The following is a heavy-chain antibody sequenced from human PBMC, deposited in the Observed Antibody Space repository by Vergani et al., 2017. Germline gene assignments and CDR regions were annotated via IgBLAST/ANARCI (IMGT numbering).Heavy chain of an antibody. Sequence: QVQLVESGGGVVQPGRSLRLSCAASGFRFSSYGMNWVRQAPGKGLEWVAVIWYDGSNKYYADSVKGRFTISRDNSQNTVNLQMNSLRVDDTAVYHCARPSAPGDYDALDIWGQGTMVTVSS. CDR1: GFRFSSYG. D-gene: IGHD4-17*01. V-gene: IGHV3-33*01. CDR2: IWYDGSNK. CDR3: ARPSAPGDYDALDI. J-gene: IGHJ3*02.